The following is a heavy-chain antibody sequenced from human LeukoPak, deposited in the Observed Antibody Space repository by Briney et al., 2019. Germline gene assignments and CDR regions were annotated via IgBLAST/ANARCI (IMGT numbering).Heavy chain of an antibody. Sequence: GGSLRLSRAASGFTFSNYWMSWVRQAPGKGLEWVANIREDGSEKYYVDSVKGQFTISRDNAKNSLFLQMDSLRAEDTAVYYCARDLAGHYYGSGSSFDYWGQGTLVTVSS. D-gene: IGHD3-10*01. V-gene: IGHV3-7*01. CDR2: IREDGSEK. CDR3: ARDLAGHYYGSGSSFDY. CDR1: GFTFSNYW. J-gene: IGHJ4*02.